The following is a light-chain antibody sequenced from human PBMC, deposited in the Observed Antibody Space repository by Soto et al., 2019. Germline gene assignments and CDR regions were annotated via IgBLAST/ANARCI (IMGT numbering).Light chain of an antibody. CDR1: SSDVGRYNL. CDR3: CSYAGSSTNVV. CDR2: EGS. J-gene: IGLJ2*01. Sequence: QSALTQPASVSGSPGQSITISCTGTSSDVGRYNLVSWYQQHPGKDPKRMIYEGSRRPSGVSNRFSGSKSGNTAYLTIAGLQAEDEADYYCCSYAGSSTNVVFGGGTKLTVL. V-gene: IGLV2-23*01.